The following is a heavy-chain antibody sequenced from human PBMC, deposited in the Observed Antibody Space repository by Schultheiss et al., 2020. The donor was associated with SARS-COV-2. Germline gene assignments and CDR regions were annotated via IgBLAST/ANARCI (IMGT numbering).Heavy chain of an antibody. CDR3: AKDFWNYDYYYGMDV. CDR1: GFTFSSYD. D-gene: IGHD1-1*01. J-gene: IGHJ6*04. CDR2: ISYDGSNK. V-gene: IGHV3-30*18. Sequence: GGSLRLSCAASGFTFSSYDMHWVRQATGKGLEWVAVISYDGSNKYYADSVKGRFTISRDNSKNTLYLQMNSLRAEDTAVYYCAKDFWNYDYYYGMDVWGKGTTVTVSS.